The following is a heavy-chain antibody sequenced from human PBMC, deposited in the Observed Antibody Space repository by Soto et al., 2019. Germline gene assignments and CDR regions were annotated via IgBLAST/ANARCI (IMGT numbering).Heavy chain of an antibody. J-gene: IGHJ5*02. V-gene: IGHV3-23*01. D-gene: IGHD3-10*01. CDR2: IDGSGGIT. CDR3: VKNSGWFNT. Sequence: QLLQSEGGLVQPGGSLTLSCAASGFTFGTTDMSWVRQAPGEGLEWVSTIDGSGGITYYADSVKGRFTISRDNSRNTVYLQMNSLRGDDTALYYCVKNSGWFNTWGQGALFTVSS. CDR1: GFTFGTTD.